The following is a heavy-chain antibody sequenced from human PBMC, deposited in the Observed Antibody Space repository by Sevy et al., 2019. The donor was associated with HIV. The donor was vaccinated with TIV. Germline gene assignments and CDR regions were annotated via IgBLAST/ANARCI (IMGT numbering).Heavy chain of an antibody. CDR1: GFIFRTYG. J-gene: IGHJ4*02. V-gene: IGHV3-30*04. Sequence: GGSLRLSCAASGFIFRTYGMAWVRQAPGKGLDWVAVISYDGNKKYYADSVKGRFTISRDNAKNSLYLQMNSLRAEDTGVYYCTRDLPPSATTVAHFDYWGQGTLVTVSS. D-gene: IGHD4-17*01. CDR3: TRDLPPSATTVAHFDY. CDR2: ISYDGNKK.